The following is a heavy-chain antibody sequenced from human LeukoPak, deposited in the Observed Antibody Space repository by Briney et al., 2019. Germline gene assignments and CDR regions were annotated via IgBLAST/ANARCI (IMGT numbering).Heavy chain of an antibody. V-gene: IGHV4-38-2*02. Sequence: SETLSLTCTVSGYSISSGYYWGWIRQPPGKGLEWIGSIYHSGSTYYNPSLKSRVTISVDTSKNQFSLKLSPVTAADTAVYYCARSNYDFWSGQMGGSNWFDPWGQGTLVTVSS. CDR3: ARSNYDFWSGQMGGSNWFDP. J-gene: IGHJ5*02. D-gene: IGHD3-3*01. CDR1: GYSISSGYY. CDR2: IYHSGST.